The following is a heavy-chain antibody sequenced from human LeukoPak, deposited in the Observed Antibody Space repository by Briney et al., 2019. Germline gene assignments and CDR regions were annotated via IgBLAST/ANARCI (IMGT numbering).Heavy chain of an antibody. CDR1: GFTFSDYG. D-gene: IGHD2-15*01. Sequence: PGRSLRLSCATSGFTFSDYGMHWVRQAPGKGLEWVAVIRYDGSNKYYADSVRGRFTISRDNFQNTLYLQVSSLRVDDTAVYYCGRDGGNRWFDFWGQGTLVTVSS. CDR2: IRYDGSNK. CDR3: GRDGGNRWFDF. V-gene: IGHV3-33*08. J-gene: IGHJ4*02.